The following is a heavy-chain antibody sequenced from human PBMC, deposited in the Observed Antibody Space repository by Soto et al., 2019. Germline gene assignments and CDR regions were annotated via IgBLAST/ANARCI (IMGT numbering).Heavy chain of an antibody. J-gene: IGHJ4*02. Sequence: GGSLRLSCAASGFTFSRYGMHWVRQAPGKGLEWVAVISYDGSNKYYADSVKGRFTISRDNSKNTLYLQMNSLRAEDTAVYYCAPNSDSSGYHLGYWGQGTLVTVSS. CDR3: APNSDSSGYHLGY. V-gene: IGHV3-30*03. CDR2: ISYDGSNK. CDR1: GFTFSRYG. D-gene: IGHD3-22*01.